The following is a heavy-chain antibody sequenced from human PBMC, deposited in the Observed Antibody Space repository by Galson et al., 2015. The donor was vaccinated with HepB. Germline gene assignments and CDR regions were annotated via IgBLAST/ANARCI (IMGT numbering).Heavy chain of an antibody. J-gene: IGHJ4*02. CDR3: ARDAGSRWFGPIDY. CDR1: GFTFASYG. Sequence: LRLSCAASGFTFASYGMHWVRRAPGKGLEWVVVIWNDGSDTYYADSVKGRFTIARDNTKNTLYLQMNSLRAEDTAVYYCARDAGSRWFGPIDYWGQGTLVSVSS. V-gene: IGHV3-33*01. D-gene: IGHD6-13*01. CDR2: IWNDGSDT.